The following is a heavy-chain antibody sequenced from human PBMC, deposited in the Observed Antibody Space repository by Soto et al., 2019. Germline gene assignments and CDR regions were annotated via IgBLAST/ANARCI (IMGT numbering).Heavy chain of an antibody. Sequence: PSETLSLTCNVSGDSVSSGYWSWIRQPPGKGLEWIGFMYFGGSFNYNPSLASRVTISVETSKNQFSMNMTSVTAADTAVYYCARVYSVNYLGSFDYWGQGALVTVSS. CDR1: GDSVSSGY. D-gene: IGHD6-13*01. CDR2: MYFGGSF. J-gene: IGHJ4*02. CDR3: ARVYSVNYLGSFDY. V-gene: IGHV4-59*02.